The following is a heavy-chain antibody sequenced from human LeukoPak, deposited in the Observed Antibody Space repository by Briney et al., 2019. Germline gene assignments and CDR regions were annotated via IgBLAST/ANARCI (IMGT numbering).Heavy chain of an antibody. CDR3: AKDRNYYDSSGYYGY. Sequence: GGSLRLSCAASGFTFSSYAMSWVRQAPGKGLEWVSAISGSGGSTYYADSVKGRFTISRDNSKNTLYLQMNSLRAEDTAVYYCAKDRNYYDSSGYYGYWGQGTLVTVSS. CDR2: ISGSGGST. J-gene: IGHJ4*02. V-gene: IGHV3-23*01. D-gene: IGHD3-22*01. CDR1: GFTFSSYA.